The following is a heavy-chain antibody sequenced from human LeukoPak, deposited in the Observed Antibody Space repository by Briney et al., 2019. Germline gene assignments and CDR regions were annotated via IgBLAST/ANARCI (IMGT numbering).Heavy chain of an antibody. J-gene: IGHJ6*03. CDR1: GGSISSYY. CDR2: IYYSGST. CDR3: ARHWGAYSSTELLLYYYYYMDV. D-gene: IGHD6-13*01. V-gene: IGHV4-59*08. Sequence: SETLSLTCTVSGGSISSYYWSWIRQPPGKGLEWIGYIYYSGSTNYNPSLKSRVTISVDTSKNQFSLKLSSVTAADTAVYYCARHWGAYSSTELLLYYYYYMDVWGKGTTVTVSS.